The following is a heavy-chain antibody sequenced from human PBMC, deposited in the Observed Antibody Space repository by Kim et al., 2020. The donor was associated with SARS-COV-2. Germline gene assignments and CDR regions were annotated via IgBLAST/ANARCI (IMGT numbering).Heavy chain of an antibody. CDR3: ARDAVGATYFDY. CDR2: INPNSGGT. J-gene: IGHJ4*02. Sequence: ASVKVSCKASGYTFTGYYMHWVRQAPGQGLEWMGWINPNSGGTNYAQKFQGRVTMTRDTSISTAYMELSRLRSDDTAVYYCARDAVGATYFDYWGQGTLVTVSS. V-gene: IGHV1-2*02. CDR1: GYTFTGYY. D-gene: IGHD1-26*01.